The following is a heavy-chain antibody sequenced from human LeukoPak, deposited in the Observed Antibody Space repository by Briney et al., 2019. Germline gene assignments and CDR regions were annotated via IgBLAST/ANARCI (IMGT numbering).Heavy chain of an antibody. D-gene: IGHD3-10*01. CDR3: ARVGSYCFEY. Sequence: PWETLSLTCTVSGGSISTYYWSWIRQPPGKGLEWIGYIDYSGATNYNPSLKSRVTMSVDTSKHQFSLKLSSVTAADTAVYYCARVGSYCFEYWGQGTLVTVSS. J-gene: IGHJ4*02. V-gene: IGHV4-59*01. CDR2: IDYSGAT. CDR1: GGSISTYY.